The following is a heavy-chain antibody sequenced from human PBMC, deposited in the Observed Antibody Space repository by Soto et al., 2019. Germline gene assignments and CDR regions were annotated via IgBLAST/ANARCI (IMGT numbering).Heavy chain of an antibody. CDR3: AKGSASSRPYYFDY. J-gene: IGHJ4*02. Sequence: EVQLLESGGGLEQPGGSLRVSCAASGFTFSSYAMSWVRQAPGKGLEWVAAITGSGGDTYHPDSVKGRFAISRDNTKKTLSLQMNSLRADDTAVYYCAKGSASSRPYYFDYWGQGTLVTVSS. CDR2: ITGSGGDT. V-gene: IGHV3-23*01. CDR1: GFTFSSYA. D-gene: IGHD2-2*01.